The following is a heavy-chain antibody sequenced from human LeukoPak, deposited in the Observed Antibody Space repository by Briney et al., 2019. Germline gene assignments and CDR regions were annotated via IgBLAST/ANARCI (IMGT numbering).Heavy chain of an antibody. CDR3: ARGIFGVVNPVDY. J-gene: IGHJ4*02. Sequence: GGSLRLSCAASGFTFSTSAMNWVRQAPGKGLEWVSSISSSGSYLYYADSLKGRFTISRDNAKNSLFLQLNSLRAEDTAVYYRARGIFGVVNPVDYWGQGTLVAVSS. D-gene: IGHD3-3*01. V-gene: IGHV3-21*01. CDR1: GFTFSTSA. CDR2: ISSSGSYL.